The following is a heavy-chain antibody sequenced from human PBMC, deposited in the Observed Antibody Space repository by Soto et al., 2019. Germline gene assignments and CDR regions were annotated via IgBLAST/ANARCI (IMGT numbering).Heavy chain of an antibody. CDR1: GGSISSSNW. CDR3: ARGTAAAGTLVGHDPSINWFDP. V-gene: IGHV4-4*02. CDR2: IYHSGST. J-gene: IGHJ5*02. Sequence: SETLSLTCAVSGGSISSSNWWSWVRQPPGKGLEWIGEIYHSGSTNYNPSLKSRVTISVDKSKNQFSLKLSSVTAADTAVYYCARGTAAAGTLVGHDPSINWFDPWGQGTLVTVSS. D-gene: IGHD6-13*01.